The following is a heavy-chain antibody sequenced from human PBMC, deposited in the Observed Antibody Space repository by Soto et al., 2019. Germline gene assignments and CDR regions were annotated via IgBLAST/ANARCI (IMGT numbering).Heavy chain of an antibody. CDR3: AKGNPRHFAY. V-gene: IGHV6-1*01. CDR2: TYYRSKWYN. Sequence: QVQLQQSGPGLVKPSQTLSLTCAISGDSVSSNSAAWNWIRQSPSRGLEWLGRTYYRSKWYNDYEISVKSQIPIKQDTSKNQFSLQLNAVTPEDTAVHYCAKGNPRHFAYWGQGTLVTVSS. D-gene: IGHD1-1*01. J-gene: IGHJ4*01. CDR1: GDSVSSNSAA.